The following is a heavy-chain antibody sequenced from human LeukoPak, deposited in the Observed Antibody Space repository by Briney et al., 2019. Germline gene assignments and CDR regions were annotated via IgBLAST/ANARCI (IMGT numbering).Heavy chain of an antibody. D-gene: IGHD1-1*01. CDR2: ISGNGAVI. J-gene: IGHJ4*02. Sequence: GGSLRLSCAASGFTFSDNYMTWVRQAPGKGLEWLSYISGNGAVIQYADSVKGRFTISRDNAKNLLYLQMDSLRVEDTAIYYCARDPRTVRIWGQGTLVTVSS. CDR3: ARDPRTVRI. V-gene: IGHV3-11*04. CDR1: GFTFSDNY.